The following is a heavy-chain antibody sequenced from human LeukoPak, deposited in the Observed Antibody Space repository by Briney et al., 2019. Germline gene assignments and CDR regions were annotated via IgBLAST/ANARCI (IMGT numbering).Heavy chain of an antibody. CDR3: ARDRNQVRATGFDY. CDR2: ISSSGSAL. V-gene: IGHV3-48*03. Sequence: GGSLRLSCAASGFVFSSYEMNWVCQAPGKGLEWVSYISSSGSALYYADSVKGRFTISRDNAKNSLYLQMNSLRAEDTAVYYCARDRNQVRATGFDYWGQGTLVTVSS. CDR1: GFVFSSYE. D-gene: IGHD1-14*01. J-gene: IGHJ4*02.